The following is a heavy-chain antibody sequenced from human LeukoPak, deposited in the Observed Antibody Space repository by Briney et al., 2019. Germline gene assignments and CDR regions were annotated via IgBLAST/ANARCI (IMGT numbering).Heavy chain of an antibody. CDR2: ISAYDGNT. J-gene: IGHJ4*02. Sequence: ASVKVSCKASGYTFTSYGISWVRQAPGQGLEWMGWISAYDGNTNYAQKLQGRVTMTTDTSTSTAYMELRSLRSDDTAVYYCARDYPNWNYGPLRFDYWGQGTLVTVSS. V-gene: IGHV1-18*01. CDR1: GYTFTSYG. D-gene: IGHD1-7*01. CDR3: ARDYPNWNYGPLRFDY.